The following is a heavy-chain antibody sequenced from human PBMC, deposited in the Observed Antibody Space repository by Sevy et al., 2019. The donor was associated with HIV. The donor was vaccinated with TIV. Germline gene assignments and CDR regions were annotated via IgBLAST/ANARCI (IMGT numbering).Heavy chain of an antibody. Sequence: GESLKTSCKGSGYSFTSYWIGWVRQMPGKGLEWMGIIYPGDSDTRYSPSFQGQVTISADKSISTAYLQWSSLKASDTAMYYCATHNGDYAPNDAFDIRGQGTMVTVSS. CDR2: IYPGDSDT. V-gene: IGHV5-51*01. CDR1: GYSFTSYW. D-gene: IGHD4-17*01. J-gene: IGHJ3*02. CDR3: ATHNGDYAPNDAFDI.